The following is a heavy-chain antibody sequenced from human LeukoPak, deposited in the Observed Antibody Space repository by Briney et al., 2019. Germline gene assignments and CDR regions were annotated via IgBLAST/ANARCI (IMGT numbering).Heavy chain of an antibody. V-gene: IGHV3-9*01. CDR3: AKCISAFWNLDAVNL. CDR1: GFTFDDYG. CDR2: FSWNGVRV. J-gene: IGHJ3*01. D-gene: IGHD1-1*01. Sequence: GRSLRLSCAAIGFTFDDYGMHWVRQAPGKGLEWVEGFSWNGVRVGYADSVKGRFTISRDTGKNSLYQKMNSLRPEDTAFYYCAKCISAFWNLDAVNLWSQGTLVTVSS.